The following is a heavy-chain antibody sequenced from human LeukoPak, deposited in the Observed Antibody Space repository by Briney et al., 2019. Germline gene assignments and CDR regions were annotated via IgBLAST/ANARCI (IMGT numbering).Heavy chain of an antibody. J-gene: IGHJ6*03. CDR2: IYSGGST. D-gene: IGHD3-10*01. CDR1: GFTVSSNY. Sequence: PGGSLRLSCAASGFTVSSNYMSWVRQAPGKGLEWVSVIYSGGSTYYADSVKGRFTISRDNSKNTLYLQMNSLRAEDTAVYYCASGSGSGSYYNPYYYYMDVWGKGTTVTVSS. CDR3: ASGSGSGSYYNPYYYYMDV. V-gene: IGHV3-53*01.